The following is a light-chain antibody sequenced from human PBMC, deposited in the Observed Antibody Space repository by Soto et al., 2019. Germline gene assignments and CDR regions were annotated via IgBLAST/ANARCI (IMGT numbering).Light chain of an antibody. Sequence: DIKMTQSPSTLSASVGDRVSINCRASQRISAWLAWYQQKPGKAPRLLIYKASTLEIGVPSRFSGSGSGTEFTLTISRLQPDDVATYYCQQYNDYSWTFGQGTKVEIK. CDR2: KAS. V-gene: IGKV1-5*03. CDR3: QQYNDYSWT. J-gene: IGKJ1*01. CDR1: QRISAW.